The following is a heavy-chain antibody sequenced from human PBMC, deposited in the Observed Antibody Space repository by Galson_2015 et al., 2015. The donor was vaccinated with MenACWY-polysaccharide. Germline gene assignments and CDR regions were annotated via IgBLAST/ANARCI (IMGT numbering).Heavy chain of an antibody. J-gene: IGHJ4*02. CDR3: ARVRYSTGKYQFDY. Sequence: SLRLSCAVSGFTFSNYAMHWVRQAPGKGLEYVSGIRSNGGSATHIDSVKGRFTVSRDNSKNTLFLQMNSLRAEDTAVYYCARVRYSTGKYQFDYWGQGTLVAVSS. CDR2: IRSNGGSA. V-gene: IGHV3-64*02. D-gene: IGHD2-2*01. CDR1: GFTFSNYA.